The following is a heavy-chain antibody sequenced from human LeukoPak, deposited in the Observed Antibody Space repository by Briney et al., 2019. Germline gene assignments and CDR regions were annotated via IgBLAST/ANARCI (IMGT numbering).Heavy chain of an antibody. Sequence: GGSLRLSCAASGFTFISYAMSWVRQAPGKGLEWVSAISGSGGSTYYADSVKGRFTISRDNSKNTLYLQMNSLRAEDTAVYYCAKDRKQWFRELVLFDYWGQGTLVTVSS. J-gene: IGHJ4*02. CDR3: AKDRKQWFRELVLFDY. CDR1: GFTFISYA. D-gene: IGHD3-10*01. V-gene: IGHV3-23*01. CDR2: ISGSGGST.